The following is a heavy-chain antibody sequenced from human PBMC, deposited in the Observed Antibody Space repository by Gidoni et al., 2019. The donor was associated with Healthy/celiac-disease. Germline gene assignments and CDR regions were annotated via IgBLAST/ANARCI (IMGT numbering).Heavy chain of an antibody. J-gene: IGHJ6*03. CDR3: AASPGIAVAGPRDYYYYYMDV. D-gene: IGHD6-19*01. CDR1: GFTFTSSA. CDR2: IVVGSGNT. Sequence: QMQLVQAGPEVKKPGTSVKVSCKASGFTFTSSAMQWVRQARGQRLEWIGWIVVGSGNTNYAQKFQERVTITRDMSTSTAYMELSSLRSEDTAVYYCAASPGIAVAGPRDYYYYYMDVWGKGTTVTVSS. V-gene: IGHV1-58*02.